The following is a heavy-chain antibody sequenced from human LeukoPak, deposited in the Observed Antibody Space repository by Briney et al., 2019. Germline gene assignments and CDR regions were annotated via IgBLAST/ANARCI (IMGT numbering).Heavy chain of an antibody. J-gene: IGHJ4*02. V-gene: IGHV3-23*01. CDR2: ISGSGGFT. Sequence: GSLRLSCAASGFTFSSYGMSWVRQAPGKGLEWVSAISGSGGFTYYADSVKGRFTMSRDNSKNTLYLQMNSLRAEDTAVYYCAKQGRGLAAAYFDFWGQGTLVTVSS. D-gene: IGHD6-13*01. CDR1: GFTFSSYG. CDR3: AKQGRGLAAAYFDF.